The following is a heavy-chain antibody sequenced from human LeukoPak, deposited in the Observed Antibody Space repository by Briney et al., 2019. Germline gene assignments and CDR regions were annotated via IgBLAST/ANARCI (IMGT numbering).Heavy chain of an antibody. CDR1: GGSISSSSYY. J-gene: IGHJ6*02. CDR3: ARLLERTTVTIAYFYYGMDV. D-gene: IGHD4-17*01. V-gene: IGHV4-39*07. CDR2: IYYSGST. Sequence: SETLSLTCTVSGGSISSSSYYWGWIRQPPGKGLEWIGSIYYSGSTYYNPSLKSRVTISVDTSKNQFSLKLSSVTAADTAVYYCARLLERTTVTIAYFYYGMDVWGQGTTVTVSS.